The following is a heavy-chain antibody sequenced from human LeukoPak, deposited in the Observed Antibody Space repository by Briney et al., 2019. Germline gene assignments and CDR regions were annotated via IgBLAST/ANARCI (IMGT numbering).Heavy chain of an antibody. V-gene: IGHV3-21*01. CDR3: AREEYQLLYGRGAFDI. CDR2: ISSSSSYI. Sequence: GGSLRLSCAASGFTFSSYSMNWVRQAPGKGLEWVSSISSSSSYIYYADSVKGRFTISRDNAKNSLYLQMNSLRAEDTAVYYCAREEYQLLYGRGAFDIWGQGTMVTVSS. CDR1: GFTFSSYS. D-gene: IGHD2-2*02. J-gene: IGHJ3*02.